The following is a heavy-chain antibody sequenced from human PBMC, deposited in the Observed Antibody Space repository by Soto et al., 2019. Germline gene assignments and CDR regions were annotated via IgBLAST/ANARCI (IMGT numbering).Heavy chain of an antibody. J-gene: IGHJ4*02. CDR3: ARVGLLVRGIRVNYFDY. Sequence: QVQLVQSGGEVKKSGASVKVSCKASGYTFTDYFLHWVRQAPGQGLEWMGWINPNSGGTTYAQKFQGRVTMTRDTSITTAYMEVNRLQSDDTAVYYCARVGLLVRGIRVNYFDYWGQGTLVTASS. V-gene: IGHV1-2*02. D-gene: IGHD3-10*01. CDR1: GYTFTDYF. CDR2: INPNSGGT.